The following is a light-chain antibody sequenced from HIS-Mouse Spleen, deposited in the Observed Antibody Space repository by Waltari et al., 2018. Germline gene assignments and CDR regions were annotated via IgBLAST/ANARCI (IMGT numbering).Light chain of an antibody. J-gene: IGLJ3*02. V-gene: IGLV1-44*01. CDR1: SSNIGSNT. CDR2: SNK. CDR3: AAWDDSLNGYWV. Sequence: QSVLTQPPSASGTPGQRVTISCSGSSSNIGSNTVNWYQQLPGTAPKLLIYSNKPRPPGVPDRFSGAKSGTSASLAISGLQSEDEADYYCAAWDDSLNGYWVFGGGTKLTVL.